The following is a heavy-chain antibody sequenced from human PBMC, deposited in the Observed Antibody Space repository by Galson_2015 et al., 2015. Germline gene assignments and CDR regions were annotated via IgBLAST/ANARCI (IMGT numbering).Heavy chain of an antibody. V-gene: IGHV5-51*01. CDR3: ARHPPNYYDSSGYPTTDPYYYYGMDV. D-gene: IGHD3-22*01. J-gene: IGHJ6*02. CDR2: IYPGDSDT. Sequence: QSGAEVKKPGESLKISCKGSGYSFTSYWIGWVRQMPGKGLEWMGIIYPGDSDTRYSPSFQGQVTISADKSISTAYLQWSSLKASDTAMYYCARHPPNYYDSSGYPTTDPYYYYGMDVSGQGTTVTVSS. CDR1: GYSFTSYW.